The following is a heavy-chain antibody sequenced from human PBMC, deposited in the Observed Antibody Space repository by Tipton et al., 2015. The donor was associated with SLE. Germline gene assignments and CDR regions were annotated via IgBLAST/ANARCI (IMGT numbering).Heavy chain of an antibody. D-gene: IGHD3-3*01. J-gene: IGHJ4*02. CDR1: GGSFSGYY. Sequence: TLSLTCAVYGGSFSGYYWTWIRQPPGKGLEWIGEINHSGNTNHRPSLKSRVIMSVDTPKNQFSLRLDSLTAADTAIYYCVRSSGYYIDFWGQGTLVTVSS. V-gene: IGHV4-34*01. CDR3: VRSSGYYIDF. CDR2: INHSGNT.